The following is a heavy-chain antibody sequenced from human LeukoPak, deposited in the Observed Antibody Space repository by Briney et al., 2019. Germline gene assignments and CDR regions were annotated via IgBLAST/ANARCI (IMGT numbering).Heavy chain of an antibody. CDR1: GLTFSSYS. CDR3: ARAPAAHRLDYYYYYMDV. Sequence: GGSLRLSCAASGLTFSSYSMNWVRQAPGKGLEWVSSISSSSSYIYYADSVKGRFTISRDNAKNSLYLQMNSLRAEDTAVYYCARAPAAHRLDYYYYYMDVWGKGTTVTVSS. J-gene: IGHJ6*03. CDR2: ISSSSSYI. D-gene: IGHD2-2*01. V-gene: IGHV3-21*01.